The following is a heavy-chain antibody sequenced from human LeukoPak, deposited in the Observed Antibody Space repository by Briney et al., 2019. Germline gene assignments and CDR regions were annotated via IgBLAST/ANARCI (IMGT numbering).Heavy chain of an antibody. CDR1: GYTFTTYG. Sequence: ASVKVSCKASGYTFTTYGISWVRQAPGQGLEWMGWMNPNSGNTGYAQKFQGRVTMTRNTSISTAYMELSSLRSEDTAVYYCARGLTAARRYYFDCWGQGTLVTVSS. CDR2: MNPNSGNT. V-gene: IGHV1-8*01. J-gene: IGHJ4*02. CDR3: ARGLTAARRYYFDC. D-gene: IGHD6-6*01.